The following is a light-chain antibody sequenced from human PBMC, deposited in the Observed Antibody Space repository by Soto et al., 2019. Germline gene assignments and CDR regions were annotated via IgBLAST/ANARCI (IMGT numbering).Light chain of an antibody. CDR2: QAS. J-gene: IGKJ1*01. V-gene: IGKV1-5*03. CDR1: QSISSW. CDR3: QQYNSYPWT. Sequence: DIPMTQSPSTLSASVGDRVSITCRASQSISSWLAWYQQKPGKAPKLLIYQASTLERGVPSNFSGSGSGTEFTLTISSLQPEDFATYYCQQYNSYPWTFGQGTKVDVK.